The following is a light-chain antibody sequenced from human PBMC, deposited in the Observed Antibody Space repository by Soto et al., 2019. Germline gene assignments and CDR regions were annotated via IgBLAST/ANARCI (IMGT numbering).Light chain of an antibody. Sequence: DIQMTQSPSSVSASVGDSVTITCRASRDISNWLAWYQQRPGKAPKLLIYTASTLRSGIPLRFSGRASGTEFTLTISSLQREDFATYLCQQTHSFPPTFGQGTRLEI. J-gene: IGKJ5*01. V-gene: IGKV1D-12*01. CDR1: RDISNW. CDR3: QQTHSFPPT. CDR2: TAS.